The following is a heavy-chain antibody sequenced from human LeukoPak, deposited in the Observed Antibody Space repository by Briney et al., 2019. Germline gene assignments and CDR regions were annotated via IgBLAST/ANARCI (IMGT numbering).Heavy chain of an antibody. Sequence: GSLRLSCAASGINFSKYGMHWVRQAPGKGLEWVTFINYDGSKKYYADSVKGRFTISKDNSKNTLYLLMNTLGADDTPVYYCVKDPGTGGNFDYWGQGTLVTVSS. CDR3: VKDPGTGGNFDY. CDR1: GINFSKYG. V-gene: IGHV3-30*02. J-gene: IGHJ4*02. D-gene: IGHD2-8*02. CDR2: INYDGSKK.